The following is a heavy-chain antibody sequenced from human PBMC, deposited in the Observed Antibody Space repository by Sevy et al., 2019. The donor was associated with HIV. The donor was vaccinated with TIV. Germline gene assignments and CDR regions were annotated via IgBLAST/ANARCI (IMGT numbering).Heavy chain of an antibody. Sequence: GGSLRLSCAASGFTFPINAVGWVRQAPGKGLEWVSLISGSGSSTYYADSVKGRFTISRDNSKNTLYLQMHSLRAEDTAVYYCAICVYAYDYFFDYWGQGTLVTVSS. J-gene: IGHJ4*02. D-gene: IGHD3-16*01. CDR2: ISGSGSST. CDR3: AICVYAYDYFFDY. CDR1: GFTFPINA. V-gene: IGHV3-23*01.